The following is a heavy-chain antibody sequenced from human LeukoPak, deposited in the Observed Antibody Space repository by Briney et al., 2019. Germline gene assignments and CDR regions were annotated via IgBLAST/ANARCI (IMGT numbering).Heavy chain of an antibody. V-gene: IGHV3-30*18. CDR3: AKSAAATTGAFDI. D-gene: IGHD6-13*01. CDR1: GFTFSSYG. Sequence: GGSLRLSCAASGFTFSSYGMHWVRQAPGKGLEWVAVISYDGSNKYYADSVKGRFTISRDNSKNTLYLQMNSLRAEDTAVYYCAKSAAATTGAFDIWGQGTMVTVSS. CDR2: ISYDGSNK. J-gene: IGHJ3*02.